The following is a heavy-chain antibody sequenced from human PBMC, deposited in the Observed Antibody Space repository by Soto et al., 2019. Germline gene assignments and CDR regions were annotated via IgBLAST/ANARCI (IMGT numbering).Heavy chain of an antibody. Sequence: GGSLRLSCAASGFTFSDYYMSWIRQAPGKGLEWVSYISSSGSTIYYADSVKGRFTISRDNAKNSLYLQMNSLRAEDTAVYYCAREEGVVSGPSLGYYYYMDVWGKGTTVTVSS. J-gene: IGHJ6*03. CDR2: ISSSGSTI. D-gene: IGHD3-3*01. CDR3: AREEGVVSGPSLGYYYYMDV. V-gene: IGHV3-11*01. CDR1: GFTFSDYY.